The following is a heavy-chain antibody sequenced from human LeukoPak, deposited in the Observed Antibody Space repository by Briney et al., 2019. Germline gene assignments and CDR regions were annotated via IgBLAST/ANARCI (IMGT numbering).Heavy chain of an antibody. D-gene: IGHD6-13*01. Sequence: GGSLRLSCAASGFTVSSYAMSWVRQAPGKGLEWVSAISGSGGSTYYADSVKGRFTISRDNSKNTLYLQMNSLRAEATAVYYCSKALGSSSWYYYYFYYWGQGTLVTVSS. V-gene: IGHV3-23*01. CDR2: ISGSGGST. J-gene: IGHJ4*02. CDR3: SKALGSSSWYYYYFYY. CDR1: GFTVSSYA.